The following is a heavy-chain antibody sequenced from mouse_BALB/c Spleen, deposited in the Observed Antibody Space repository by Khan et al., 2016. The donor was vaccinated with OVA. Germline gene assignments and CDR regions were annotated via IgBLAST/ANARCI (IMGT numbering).Heavy chain of an antibody. D-gene: IGHD2-4*01. CDR1: GFSLTTYG. CDR3: DRNYDYDEGLAY. V-gene: IGHV2-2*02. J-gene: IGHJ3*01. CDR2: IWSGGST. Sequence: VELVESGPGLVQPSRSLSITCTVSGFSLTTYGVHWVRQSPGKGLEWLGVIWSGGSTDYNAAFISRLSISKDSSKSQVFFKMNSLQVNDTAIYYCDRNYDYDEGLAYWGQGTLVTVSA.